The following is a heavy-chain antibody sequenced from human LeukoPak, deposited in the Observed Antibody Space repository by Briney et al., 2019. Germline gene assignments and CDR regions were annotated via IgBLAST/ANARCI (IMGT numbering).Heavy chain of an antibody. D-gene: IGHD2-21*02. Sequence: SETLSLTCTVSGGSISSYYWSWIRQPAGKGLEWIGRIYTSGSTNYNPSLKSRVTMSVDTSKNQFSLKLSSVTAADTAVYYCAREEGATRLSPFDYWGQGTLVTVSS. CDR2: IYTSGST. CDR1: GGSISSYY. CDR3: AREEGATRLSPFDY. J-gene: IGHJ4*02. V-gene: IGHV4-4*07.